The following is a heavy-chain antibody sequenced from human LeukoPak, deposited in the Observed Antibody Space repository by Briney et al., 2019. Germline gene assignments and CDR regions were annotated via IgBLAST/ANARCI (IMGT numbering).Heavy chain of an antibody. CDR2: ISGSGGST. CDR1: GFTFSSYA. J-gene: IGHJ5*02. Sequence: GGSLRLSCAASGFTFSSYAMSWVRQAPGKGLEWVSAISGSGGSTYYADSVKGRFTISRDNSKNTLYLQMNSLRAEDTAVYYCATGIAEVWFGELRGGSWGQGTLVTVSS. CDR3: ATGIAEVWFGELRGGS. V-gene: IGHV3-23*01. D-gene: IGHD3-10*01.